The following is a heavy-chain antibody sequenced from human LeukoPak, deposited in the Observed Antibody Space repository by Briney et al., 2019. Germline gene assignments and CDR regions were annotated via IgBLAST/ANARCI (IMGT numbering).Heavy chain of an antibody. D-gene: IGHD6-6*01. CDR3: ARGQLVRRYVGAFDI. J-gene: IGHJ3*02. Sequence: GASVKVSCKASVGTFSSYAISWVRQAPGQGLEWMGGIIPIFGIANYAQKFQGRVTITADESTSTAYMELSSLRSEDTAVYYCARGQLVRRYVGAFDIWGQGTMVTVSS. V-gene: IGHV1-69*13. CDR2: IIPIFGIA. CDR1: VGTFSSYA.